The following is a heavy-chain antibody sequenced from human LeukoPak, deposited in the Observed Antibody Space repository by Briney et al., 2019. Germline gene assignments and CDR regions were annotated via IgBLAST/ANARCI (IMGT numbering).Heavy chain of an antibody. CDR2: ISSSGSTI. J-gene: IGHJ5*02. CDR1: GFTFSDYY. Sequence: GGSLRLSCAASGFTFSDYYMSWIRQAPGKGLERVSYISSSGSTIYYADSVKGRFTISRDNAKNSLYLQMNSLRAEDTAVYYCARVYCSSTSCYPGGWFDPWGQGTLVTVSS. D-gene: IGHD2-2*01. CDR3: ARVYCSSTSCYPGGWFDP. V-gene: IGHV3-11*04.